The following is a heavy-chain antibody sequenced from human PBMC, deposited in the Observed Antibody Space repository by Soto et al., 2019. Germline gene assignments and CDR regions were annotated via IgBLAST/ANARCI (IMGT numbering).Heavy chain of an antibody. CDR2: ISSSSSYI. Sequence: GGSLRLSCAASGFTFSSYSMNWVRQAPGKGLEWVSSISSSSSYIYYADSVKGRFTISRDNAKNSLYLQMNSLRAEDTAVYYCARALFDWYPTGDYWGQGTLVTVSS. D-gene: IGHD3-9*01. J-gene: IGHJ4*02. V-gene: IGHV3-21*01. CDR3: ARALFDWYPTGDY. CDR1: GFTFSSYS.